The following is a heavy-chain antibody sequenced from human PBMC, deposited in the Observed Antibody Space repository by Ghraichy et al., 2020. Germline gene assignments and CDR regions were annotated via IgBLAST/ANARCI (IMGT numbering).Heavy chain of an antibody. CDR2: IKQDGSEK. J-gene: IGHJ6*02. CDR3: ARDLSYYDILTGYYRFFYYGLDV. Sequence: GGSLRLSCAASGFTFSTYWMSWVRQAPGKGLEWVASIKQDGSEKYYVDSVKGRFIISRDNAKNSVYLQMSSLRAEDTAVYYCARDLSYYDILTGYYRFFYYGLDVWGQGTTVTVSS. CDR1: GFTFSTYW. V-gene: IGHV3-7*01. D-gene: IGHD3-9*01.